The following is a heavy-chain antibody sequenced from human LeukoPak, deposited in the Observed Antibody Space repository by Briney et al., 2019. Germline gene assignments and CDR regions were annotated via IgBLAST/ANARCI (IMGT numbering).Heavy chain of an antibody. V-gene: IGHV3-30*18. Sequence: AGGSLRLSCAASGFTFRTYGMHWVRQAPGKGLQWVALISFDGSNIYYADSVKGRFTISRDNSKNTLYLQMNSLRAEDTAVYYCAKLPSGYTLHSWLDPWGQGTLVTVSS. CDR3: AKLPSGYTLHSWLDP. D-gene: IGHD5-12*01. CDR2: ISFDGSNI. CDR1: GFTFRTYG. J-gene: IGHJ5*02.